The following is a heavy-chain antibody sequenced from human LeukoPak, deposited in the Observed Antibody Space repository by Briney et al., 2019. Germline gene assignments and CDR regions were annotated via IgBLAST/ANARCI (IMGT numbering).Heavy chain of an antibody. CDR2: MYDSEKT. CDR3: ATIKRGSIYGYFDF. V-gene: IGHV4-59*11. CDR1: GVSITSHY. J-gene: IGHJ4*02. Sequence: SETLSLTCTVSGVSITSHYWSWLRQPPGKGLEWIGYMYDSEKTKDNLSFKSRSTLSADTSKNQFSLRLSSVTAEDTAVYYCATIKRGSIYGYFDFWGQGILVTVSS. D-gene: IGHD5-18*01.